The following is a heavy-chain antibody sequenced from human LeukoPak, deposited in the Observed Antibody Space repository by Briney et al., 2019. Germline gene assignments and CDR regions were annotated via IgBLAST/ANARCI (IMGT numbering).Heavy chain of an antibody. D-gene: IGHD1-26*01. Sequence: GGSLRLSCAPSGFTVSSCWMTWVRQAPGKGLEWVANIKQDGNEKYYVDSVKGRFSISRDNDKNSVYLQMNSLRAEDTAVYYCARLMGLRSLFDYWARGVLVTVSS. J-gene: IGHJ4*02. CDR2: IKQDGNEK. V-gene: IGHV3-7*02. CDR1: GFTVSSCW. CDR3: ARLMGLRSLFDY.